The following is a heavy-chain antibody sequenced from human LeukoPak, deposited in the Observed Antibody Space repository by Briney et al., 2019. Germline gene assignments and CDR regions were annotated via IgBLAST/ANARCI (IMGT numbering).Heavy chain of an antibody. Sequence: GGSLRLSCAASGFTFSSYGMHWVRQAPGKGLEWVAVISYDGSNKYYADSVKGRFTISRDNSKNTLYLQMGSLRAEDMAVYYCARDRYGDYRLPDYWGQGTLVTVSS. CDR2: ISYDGSNK. V-gene: IGHV3-30*03. J-gene: IGHJ4*02. CDR3: ARDRYGDYRLPDY. CDR1: GFTFSSYG. D-gene: IGHD4-17*01.